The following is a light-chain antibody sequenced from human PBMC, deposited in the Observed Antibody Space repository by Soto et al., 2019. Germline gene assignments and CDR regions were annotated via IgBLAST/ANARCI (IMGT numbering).Light chain of an antibody. J-gene: IGLJ1*01. CDR2: MVS. Sequence: QSALTQPASVSGSPGPSITISCTGTSSDVGGYNYVSWYQQYPGRVPTLLIYMVSNRPSGVSNRFSGSKSGNTASLTISGLQAEDEADYFCTSPTPGSLYVFGTGTKLTVL. V-gene: IGLV2-14*01. CDR3: TSPTPGSLYV. CDR1: SSDVGGYNY.